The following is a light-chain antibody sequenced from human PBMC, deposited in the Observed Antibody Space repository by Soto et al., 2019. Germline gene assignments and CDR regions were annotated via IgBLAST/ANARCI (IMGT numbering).Light chain of an antibody. V-gene: IGLV2-14*01. CDR2: DVS. Sequence: QSAQTQPASVSGSPGQLITISCTGTSSDVGAYNYVSWYQQHPGKAPKLMIYDVSNRPSGVSNRFSGSKSGNTASLTISGLQAEDEADYYCSSYTSSSTVVFGGGTKLTVL. CDR1: SSDVGAYNY. CDR3: SSYTSSSTVV. J-gene: IGLJ2*01.